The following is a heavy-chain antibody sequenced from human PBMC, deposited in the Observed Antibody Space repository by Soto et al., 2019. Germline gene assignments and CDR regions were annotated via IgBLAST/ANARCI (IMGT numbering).Heavy chain of an antibody. CDR1: GRTSSSYA. D-gene: IGHD3-3*01. CDR2: IIPIFGTA. Sequence: KVFCKSSGRTSSSYAISWVRQAPGQGLEWMGGIIPIFGTANYAQKFQVRVTITADESTSTAYMELSSLRSEDTGVYYCANLWSGYYTGYDYWGQGTLVTVSS. V-gene: IGHV1-69*01. J-gene: IGHJ4*02. CDR3: ANLWSGYYTGYDY.